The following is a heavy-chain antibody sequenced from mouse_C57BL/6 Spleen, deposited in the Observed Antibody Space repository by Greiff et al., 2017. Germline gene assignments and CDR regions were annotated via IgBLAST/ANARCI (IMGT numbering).Heavy chain of an antibody. CDR1: GYTFTDYY. CDR2: INPYNGGT. CDR3: ARQGTTGDYFDY. Sequence: EVKLMESGPVLVKPGASVKMSCKASGYTFTDYYMNWVKQSHGKSLEWIGVINPYNGGTSYNQKFKGKATLTVDKSSSTAYMELNSLTSEDSAVYYCARQGTTGDYFDYWGQGTTLTVSS. V-gene: IGHV1-19*01. D-gene: IGHD1-1*01. J-gene: IGHJ2*01.